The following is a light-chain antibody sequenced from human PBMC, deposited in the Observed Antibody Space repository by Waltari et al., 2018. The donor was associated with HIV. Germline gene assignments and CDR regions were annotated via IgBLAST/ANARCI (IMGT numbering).Light chain of an antibody. CDR3: GAEHGSGSNLVVV. J-gene: IGLJ2*01. CDR2: VGSGGIVG. V-gene: IGLV9-49*01. CDR1: SGHRHYN. Sequence: QPVLTQPPSASAPLGASVTLTCTLSSGHRHYNVAWYQQSPGKGHRFGMRVGSGGIVGSKGDGIPDRLSVLGSGLNRYLTIKNIQEEDESDYHCGAEHGSGSNLVVVFGGGTKLTVL.